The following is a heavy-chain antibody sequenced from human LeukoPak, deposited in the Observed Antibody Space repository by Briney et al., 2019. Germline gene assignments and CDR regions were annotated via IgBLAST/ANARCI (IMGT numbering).Heavy chain of an antibody. D-gene: IGHD3-16*02. J-gene: IGHJ4*02. CDR1: GFTFSSYA. Sequence: GGSLRLSCAASGFTFSSYAMSWVRQAPGKGLEWVSAISGSGGSTYYADSVEGRFTISKDNSKNTLYLQMNSLRAEDTAVYYCAKGYVWGSYRFPFDYWGQGTLVTVSS. CDR3: AKGYVWGSYRFPFDY. CDR2: ISGSGGST. V-gene: IGHV3-23*01.